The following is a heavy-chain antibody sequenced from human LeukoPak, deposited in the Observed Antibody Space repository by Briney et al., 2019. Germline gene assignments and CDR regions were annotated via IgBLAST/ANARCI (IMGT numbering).Heavy chain of an antibody. CDR3: ARAGGGGGYDFIPNYYYYYYMDV. Sequence: SETLSLTCTVSGYSISSGYYWGWIRQPPGKGLEWIGSIYHSGSTYYNPSLKSRVTISVDTSKNQFSLKLSSVTAADTAVYYCARAGGGGGYDFIPNYYYYYYMDVWGKGTTVTVSS. CDR1: GYSISSGYY. J-gene: IGHJ6*03. D-gene: IGHD5-12*01. CDR2: IYHSGST. V-gene: IGHV4-38-2*02.